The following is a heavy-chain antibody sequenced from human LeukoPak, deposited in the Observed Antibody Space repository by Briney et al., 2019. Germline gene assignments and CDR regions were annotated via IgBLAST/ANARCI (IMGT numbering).Heavy chain of an antibody. J-gene: IGHJ6*03. CDR3: ARSSGSPHYMDV. CDR1: GGSISIYS. Sequence: PPETLSLTCTLSGGSISIYSGDWIRPPPGKGLGWIGYIYYSGSTNYNPSLKSRVTIPVDTSKTQSSLKLSSVTAADTAVYCCARSSGSPHYMDVWGKGTTVTVPS. D-gene: IGHD1-26*01. V-gene: IGHV4-59*01. CDR2: IYYSGST.